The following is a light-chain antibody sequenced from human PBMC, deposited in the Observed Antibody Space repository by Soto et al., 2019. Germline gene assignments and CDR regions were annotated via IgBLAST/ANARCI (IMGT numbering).Light chain of an antibody. CDR1: SSDVGGYDY. V-gene: IGLV2-8*01. CDR3: SSYAGTYIV. Sequence: QPVLTQPPSASGSPGQSVAISCTSTSSDVGGYDYVSWYQQHPGKAPKLMIYDVSKRPSGVPDRFSGSKSGNTASLTVSGLQAEDEADYYCSSYAGTYIVFGTGTKVTVL. CDR2: DVS. J-gene: IGLJ1*01.